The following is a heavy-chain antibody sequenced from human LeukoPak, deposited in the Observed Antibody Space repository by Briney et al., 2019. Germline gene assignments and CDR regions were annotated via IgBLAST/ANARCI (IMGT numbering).Heavy chain of an antibody. Sequence: GGSLRLSCAASGFSFSSYSMNWVRQAPRKGLEWVSTITSSSSHIYYADSVKGRFTISRDNAKNSLYLQMNSLRAEDTAVYYCARGCSDGVCYRDYWGQGTPVTVSS. V-gene: IGHV3-21*01. CDR3: ARGCSDGVCYRDY. D-gene: IGHD2-8*01. J-gene: IGHJ4*02. CDR2: ITSSSSHI. CDR1: GFSFSSYS.